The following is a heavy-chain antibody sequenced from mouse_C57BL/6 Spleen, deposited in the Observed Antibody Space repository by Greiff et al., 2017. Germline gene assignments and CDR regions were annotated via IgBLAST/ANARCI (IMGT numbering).Heavy chain of an antibody. V-gene: IGHV1-82*01. CDR3: ARPDWDEGY. CDR2: IYPGDGDT. D-gene: IGHD4-1*01. Sequence: QVQLQQSGPELVKPGASVKISCKASGYAFSSSWMNWVKQRPGKGLEWIGRIYPGDGDTNYNGKFKGKATLTADKSSSTAYMQLSSLTSEDSAVYFCARPDWDEGYWGQGTTLTVSS. CDR1: GYAFSSSW. J-gene: IGHJ2*01.